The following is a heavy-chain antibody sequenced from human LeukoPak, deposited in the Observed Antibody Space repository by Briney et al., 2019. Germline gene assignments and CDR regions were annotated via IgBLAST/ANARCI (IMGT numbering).Heavy chain of an antibody. CDR2: IYSGGST. J-gene: IGHJ3*02. Sequence: GGSLRLSCAASGFTVSSNYMNWVRQAPGKGLEWVSGIYSGGSTYYADSVKGRFTISRDNSENTLYLQMNNLRAEDTAVYYCARERITMVRGILDDAFDIWGQGTMVTVSS. V-gene: IGHV3-53*01. CDR1: GFTVSSNY. CDR3: ARERITMVRGILDDAFDI. D-gene: IGHD3-10*01.